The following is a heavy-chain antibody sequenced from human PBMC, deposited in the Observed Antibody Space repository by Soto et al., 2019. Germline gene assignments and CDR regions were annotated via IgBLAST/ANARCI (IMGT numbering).Heavy chain of an antibody. D-gene: IGHD2-15*01. J-gene: IGHJ4*02. V-gene: IGHV1-2*04. CDR3: ARGGACSGGSCYLFDY. CDR1: GYTFTGYY. CDR2: INPNSGGT. Sequence: QVPLVQSGAEVKKPGASVKVSCKASGYTFTGYYMHWVRQAPGQGLEWMGWINPNSGGTNYAQKFQGWVTMTRDTSISTAYMELSRLRSDDTAVYYCARGGACSGGSCYLFDYWGQGTLVTVSS.